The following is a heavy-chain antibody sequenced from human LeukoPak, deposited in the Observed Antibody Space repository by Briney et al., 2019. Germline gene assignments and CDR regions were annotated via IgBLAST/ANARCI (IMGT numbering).Heavy chain of an antibody. CDR2: IKPDGTEK. CDR3: ARKRRDGNTYDYFDY. J-gene: IGHJ4*02. D-gene: IGHD5-24*01. V-gene: IGHV3-7*05. Sequence: GGSLRLSCAASGLTFSTFWMSWVRQAPGKGLEWVANIKPDGTEKYYVDSVKGRFTISRDNAKNSLFLQMNSLRAEDTAVYYCARKRRDGNTYDYFDYWGQGTLVTVSS. CDR1: GLTFSTFW.